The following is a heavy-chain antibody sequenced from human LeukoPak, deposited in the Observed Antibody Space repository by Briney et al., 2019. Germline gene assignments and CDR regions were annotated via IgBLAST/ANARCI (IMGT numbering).Heavy chain of an antibody. D-gene: IGHD3-3*01. CDR2: LSGSGSTI. CDR1: GFTFSDYY. Sequence: GGSLRLSCAASGFTFSDYYMTWIRQAPGKGLEWLSYLSGSGSTIYYADSVKGRFTISRDNAKNSLYLQMNSLRAEDTAVYYCARGDFWSGYPTYEIWGQGTLVTVSS. CDR3: ARGDFWSGYPTYEI. V-gene: IGHV3-11*04. J-gene: IGHJ4*02.